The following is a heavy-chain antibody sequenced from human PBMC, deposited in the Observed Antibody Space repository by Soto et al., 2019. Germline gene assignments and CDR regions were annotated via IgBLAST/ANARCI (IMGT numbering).Heavy chain of an antibody. CDR2: IYYSGST. CDR1: GGSISSYY. Sequence: SETLSLTCTVSGGSISSYYWSWIRQPPGKGLEWIGYIYYSGSTNYNPSLKSRVTISVDTSKNQFSLKLSSVTAADTAVYYCARVVVVTELDAFDIWGQGTMVTV. V-gene: IGHV4-59*01. CDR3: ARVVVVTELDAFDI. D-gene: IGHD2-21*02. J-gene: IGHJ3*02.